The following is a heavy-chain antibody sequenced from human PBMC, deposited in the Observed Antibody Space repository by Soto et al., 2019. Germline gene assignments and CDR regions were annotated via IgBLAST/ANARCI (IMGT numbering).Heavy chain of an antibody. Sequence: EVQLVESGGGLVKPGGSLRLSCAASGFTFSTYNMNWVRQAPGKGLEWVSAITSSSSNIYYADSVKGRFTISRDNAKNSRDPQRNSRRAEDTAVYYCGLYDALVFDSRGQGTLVTVSS. CDR2: ITSSSSNI. D-gene: IGHD2-8*01. CDR3: GLYDALVFDS. J-gene: IGHJ4*02. V-gene: IGHV3-21*01. CDR1: GFTFSTYN.